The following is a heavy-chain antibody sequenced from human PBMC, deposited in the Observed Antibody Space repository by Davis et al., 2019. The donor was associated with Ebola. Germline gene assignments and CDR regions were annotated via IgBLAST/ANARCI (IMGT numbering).Heavy chain of an antibody. Sequence: GGSLRLSCAASGFTFSSYGMSWVRQAPGKGLEWVSGISGSASKTYYADSVKGRFTISRDNSKNTLYLQMNSLRAEDTAVYYCAKGTAVNYWGQGTLVTVSS. D-gene: IGHD2-21*02. J-gene: IGHJ4*02. CDR3: AKGTAVNY. CDR2: ISGSASKT. CDR1: GFTFSSYG. V-gene: IGHV3-23*01.